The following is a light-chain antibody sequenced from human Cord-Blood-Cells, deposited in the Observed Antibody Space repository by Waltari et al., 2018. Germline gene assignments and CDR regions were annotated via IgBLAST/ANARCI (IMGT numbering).Light chain of an antibody. Sequence: DIQMTQSPSSLSASVGDRVTITCRASQSISSYLNWYQQKPGQPPKLLIYWASTRESGVPDRFSGSGSGTDFTLTISSLRAEDVAVYYCQQYYSTPYTFGQGTKLEIK. CDR2: WAS. J-gene: IGKJ2*01. CDR1: QSISSY. CDR3: QQYYSTPYT. V-gene: IGKV4-1*01.